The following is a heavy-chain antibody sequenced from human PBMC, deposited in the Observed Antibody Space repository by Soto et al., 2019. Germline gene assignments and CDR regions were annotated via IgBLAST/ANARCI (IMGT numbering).Heavy chain of an antibody. J-gene: IGHJ4*02. Sequence: GGSLRLSCAASGFTFSNAWMSWVRQAPGKGLEWVGRIKSKTDGGTTDYAAPVKGRFTISRGDSKNTLYLQMNSLKTEDTAVYYCTTGSMTIPKNDYWGQGTLVTVSS. CDR3: TTGSMTIPKNDY. CDR1: GFTFSNAW. D-gene: IGHD4-17*01. V-gene: IGHV3-15*01. CDR2: IKSKTDGGTT.